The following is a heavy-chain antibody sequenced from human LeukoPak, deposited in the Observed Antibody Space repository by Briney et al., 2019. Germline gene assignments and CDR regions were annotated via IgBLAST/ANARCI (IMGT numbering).Heavy chain of an antibody. V-gene: IGHV4-34*01. CDR2: INHSGST. CDR3: ARRGSGFMGMDV. CDR1: GGSFSGYY. J-gene: IGHJ6*02. D-gene: IGHD3-10*01. Sequence: PSETLSLTCAVYGGSFSGYYWSWIRQPPGKGLEWIGEINHSGSTNYNPSLKSRVTMSVDTSKNQFSLRLRSLTAADTAVYYCARRGSGFMGMDVWGQGTTVTVSS.